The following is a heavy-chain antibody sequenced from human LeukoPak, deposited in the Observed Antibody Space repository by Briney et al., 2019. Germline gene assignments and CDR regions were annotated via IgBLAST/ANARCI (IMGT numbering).Heavy chain of an antibody. CDR1: GGSISSSSYY. V-gene: IGHV4-39*01. J-gene: IGHJ4*02. CDR2: IYYSGST. D-gene: IGHD4-17*01. CDR3: ARLDDYEFTLDY. Sequence: SETLSLTRTVSGGSISSSSYYWGWIRQPPGKGLEWIGSIYYSGSTYYNPSLKSRVTISVDTSKNQFSLKLSSVTAADTAVYYCARLDDYEFTLDYWGQGTLVTVSS.